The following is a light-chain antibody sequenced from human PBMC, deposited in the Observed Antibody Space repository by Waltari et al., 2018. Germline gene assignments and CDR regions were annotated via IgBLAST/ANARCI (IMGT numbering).Light chain of an antibody. J-gene: IGLJ2*01. V-gene: IGLV2-14*01. CDR1: SSDVGGSTH. CDR3: SSFTTIGTLVV. CDR2: EVT. Sequence: QSALTQPASVSGSPGQSITISCTGTSSDVGGSTHVSWYKQQPGKAPKLLILEVTNRPSGISNRFSGSKSGNTASLTISGLQAEDEGEYYCSSFTTIGTLVVFGGGTKVTVL.